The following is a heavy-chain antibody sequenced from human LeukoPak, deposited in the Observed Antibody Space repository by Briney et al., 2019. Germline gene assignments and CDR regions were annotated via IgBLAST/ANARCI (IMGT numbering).Heavy chain of an antibody. D-gene: IGHD2-2*01. CDR2: IYTSGST. Sequence: SETLSLTCTVSGGSISSYYWSWIRQPPGKGLEWIGHIYTSGSTNYNPSLKSRVTISVDTSKNKLSLKLSSVTAADTAVYYCARHVQLLFEVYNSNSLTVWAKGTTVTVSS. J-gene: IGHJ6*04. CDR1: GGSISSYY. CDR3: ARHVQLLFEVYNSNSLTV. V-gene: IGHV4-4*09.